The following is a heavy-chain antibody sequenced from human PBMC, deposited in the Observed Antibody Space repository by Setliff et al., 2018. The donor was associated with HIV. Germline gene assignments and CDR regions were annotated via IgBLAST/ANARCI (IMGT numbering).Heavy chain of an antibody. V-gene: IGHV1-46*01. D-gene: IGHD5-12*01. J-gene: IGHJ4*02. CDR3: ARRVPYATSGYSLGY. CDR2: VNSGSGST. Sequence: ASVKVSCKASGYTFINFYLHWVRLAPGQGLEWMGMVNSGSGSTVFAQKFQGRVTMTTDTSTNTVYLELTSLRSEDTAVYFCARRVPYATSGYSLGYWGQGTLVTVS. CDR1: GYTFINFY.